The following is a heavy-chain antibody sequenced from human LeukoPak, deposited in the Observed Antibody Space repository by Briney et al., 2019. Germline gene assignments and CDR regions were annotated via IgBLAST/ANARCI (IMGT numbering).Heavy chain of an antibody. V-gene: IGHV4-59*01. CDR1: GGSISSYY. J-gene: IGHJ4*02. Sequence: KASETLSLTCTVSGGSISSYYWSWIRQPPGKGLEWIGYIYYSGSTNYNPSLKSRVTISVDTSKNQFSLKLSSVTAADTAVYYCAILGGYCSSTSCYNPYWGQGTLVTVSS. D-gene: IGHD2-2*01. CDR3: AILGGYCSSTSCYNPY. CDR2: IYYSGST.